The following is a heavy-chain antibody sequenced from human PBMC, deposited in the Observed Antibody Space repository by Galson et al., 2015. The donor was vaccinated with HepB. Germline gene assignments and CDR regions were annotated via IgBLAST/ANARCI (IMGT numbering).Heavy chain of an antibody. CDR3: ARGHPYDSSDYSGWVAFDI. V-gene: IGHV4-59*01. CDR1: GVSISSYY. J-gene: IGHJ3*02. D-gene: IGHD3-22*01. CDR2: VEHSGST. Sequence: ETLSLTCTVSGVSISSYYWSWIRQPPGKRLEWITYVEHSGSTNYNPSLKSRVTISVDTAKNQFSLLLNSVTAADTAVYYCARGHPYDSSDYSGWVAFDIWGQGTVVTVSS.